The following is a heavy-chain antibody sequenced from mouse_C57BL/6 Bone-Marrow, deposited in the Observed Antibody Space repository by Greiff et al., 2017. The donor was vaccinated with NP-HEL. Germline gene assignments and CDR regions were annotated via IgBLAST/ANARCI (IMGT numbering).Heavy chain of an antibody. J-gene: IGHJ3*01. CDR1: GYTFTSYT. Sequence: QVHVKQSGAELARPGASVQMSCKASGYTFTSYTMHWVKQRPGQGLEWIGYINPSSGYTKYNQKFKDKATLTADKSSSTAYMQLSSLTSEDSAVYYCARSGFAYWGQGTLVTVSA. CDR2: INPSSGYT. CDR3: ARSGFAY. V-gene: IGHV1-4*01.